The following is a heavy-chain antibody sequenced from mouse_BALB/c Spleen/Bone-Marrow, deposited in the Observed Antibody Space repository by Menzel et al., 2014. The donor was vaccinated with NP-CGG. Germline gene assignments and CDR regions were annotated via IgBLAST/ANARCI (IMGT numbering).Heavy chain of an antibody. CDR1: GYTXSSYW. J-gene: IGHJ4*01. V-gene: IGHV1-9*01. D-gene: IGHD2-14*01. Sequence: VPLQQSGGELMKLXASVKISCKATGYTXSSYWIEWVKQRPGHGLEWIGEILPGSGSTDYNEKFKGKATFTADTSSNTAYIQLSSLTSXAXXVYXCASRYEAMDYWAXGXSXTGSS. CDR2: ILPGSGST. CDR3: ASRYEAMDY.